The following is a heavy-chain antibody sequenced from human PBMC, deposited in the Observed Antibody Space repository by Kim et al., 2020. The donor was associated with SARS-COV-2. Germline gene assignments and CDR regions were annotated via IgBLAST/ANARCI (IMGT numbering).Heavy chain of an antibody. V-gene: IGHV1-69*04. Sequence: KFQGRVTMTADKSTSTAYMELSSLRSEDTAVYYCARAPDYYDSSGPRLDYWGQGTLVTVSS. CDR3: ARAPDYYDSSGPRLDY. J-gene: IGHJ4*02. D-gene: IGHD3-22*01.